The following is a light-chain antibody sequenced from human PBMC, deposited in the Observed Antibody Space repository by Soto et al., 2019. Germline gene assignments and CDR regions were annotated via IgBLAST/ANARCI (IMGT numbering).Light chain of an antibody. CDR3: QQRSNWPRT. CDR2: DAS. Sequence: EIVLTQSPATLSLFPGERATLSCRASQSVDGYLAWYQQKPGQAPRLLIYDASNRATGIPARVSGSGSGTDFTLTISSLEPEDFAVYYCQQRSNWPRTFGQGTKLEIK. J-gene: IGKJ2*01. CDR1: QSVDGY. V-gene: IGKV3-11*01.